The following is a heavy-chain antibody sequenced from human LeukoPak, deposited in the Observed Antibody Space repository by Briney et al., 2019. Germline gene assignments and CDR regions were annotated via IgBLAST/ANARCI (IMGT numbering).Heavy chain of an antibody. CDR1: GGSFSGYY. J-gene: IGHJ6*03. D-gene: IGHD2-2*01. CDR2: INHSGST. V-gene: IGHV4-34*01. CDR3: ARASSFPAAQSWDYYYYYYMDV. Sequence: PSETLSRTCAVYGGSFSGYYWSWIRQPPGKGLEWIGEINHSGSTNYNPSLKSRVTISVDTSKNQFSLKLSSVTAADTAVYYCARASSFPAAQSWDYYYYYYMDVWGKGTTVTVSS.